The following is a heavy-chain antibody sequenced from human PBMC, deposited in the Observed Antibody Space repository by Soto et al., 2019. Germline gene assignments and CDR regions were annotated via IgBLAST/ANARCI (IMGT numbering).Heavy chain of an antibody. Sequence: PGGSLRLSCAASGFTFSTYAMSWVRQSPGKGLEWVSGISGSGYTYYADSVKGRFTISRDNSKNTLYLQMNNLRAEDTAVYYCATLYDYIWGSYRRPPYYFDSWGQGTMVTVSS. CDR2: ISGSGYT. CDR1: GFTFSTYA. D-gene: IGHD3-16*02. J-gene: IGHJ4*02. V-gene: IGHV3-23*01. CDR3: ATLYDYIWGSYRRPPYYFDS.